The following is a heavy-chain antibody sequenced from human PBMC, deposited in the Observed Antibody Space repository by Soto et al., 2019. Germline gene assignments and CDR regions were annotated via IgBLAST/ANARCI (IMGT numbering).Heavy chain of an antibody. CDR3: ARYSSWTGYSAQCDS. CDR2: INSDGRST. J-gene: IGHJ4*02. Sequence: EVQLVESGGGLVQPGGSLRLSCAASGFTFSSHWMHWVRHAPGKGLVWVSRINSDGRSTTNAYSVKGRFAISRDNARNMLYLQMISLRVEDTAVYYCARYSSWTGYSAQCDSWGQGTLVTVAS. CDR1: GFTFSSHW. V-gene: IGHV3-74*01. D-gene: IGHD3-9*01.